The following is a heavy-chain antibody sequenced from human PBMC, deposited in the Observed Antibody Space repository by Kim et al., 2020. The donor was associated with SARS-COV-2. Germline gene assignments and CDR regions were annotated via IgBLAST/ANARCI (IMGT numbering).Heavy chain of an antibody. D-gene: IGHD4-17*01. V-gene: IGHV1-18*01. CDR3: HYGDYSWAFDI. CDR2: T. Sequence: TNYAQKLQGRVTMTTDPSTSTAYMELRSLRSDDTAVYYCHYGDYSWAFDIWGQGTMVTVSS. J-gene: IGHJ3*02.